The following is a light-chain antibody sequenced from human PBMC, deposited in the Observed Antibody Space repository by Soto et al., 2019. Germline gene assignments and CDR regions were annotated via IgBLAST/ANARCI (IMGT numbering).Light chain of an antibody. CDR1: QSVSSN. CDR3: QQYNNWPRT. J-gene: IGKJ1*01. V-gene: IGKV3-15*01. CDR2: GAS. Sequence: ERVMTESRATLSVSPGERATLSCRASQSVSSNLAWYQQKPGQAPRLLIYGASTRATGIPARFSGSGSGTEFTLTISSLQSEDFAVYYCQQYNNWPRTFGQGTQV.